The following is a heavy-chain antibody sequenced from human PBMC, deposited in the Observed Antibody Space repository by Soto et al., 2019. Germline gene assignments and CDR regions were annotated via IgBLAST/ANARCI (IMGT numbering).Heavy chain of an antibody. CDR1: GFTFSSYA. V-gene: IGHV3-23*01. J-gene: IGHJ4*02. Sequence: GGSLRLSCAASGFTFSSYAMSWVRQAPGKGLEWVSAISGSGGSTYYADSVKGRFTISRDNSKNTLYLQMNSLRAEDTAVYYCAKIIGEGRTGIAAAGGFFDYWGQGTLVTVSS. CDR3: AKIIGEGRTGIAAAGGFFDY. D-gene: IGHD6-13*01. CDR2: ISGSGGST.